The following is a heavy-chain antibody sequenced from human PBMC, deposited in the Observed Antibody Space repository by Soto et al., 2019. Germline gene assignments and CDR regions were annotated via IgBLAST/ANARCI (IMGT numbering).Heavy chain of an antibody. V-gene: IGHV1-18*01. Sequence: QVQLVQSGAEVKKPGASVKVSCKASGYTFTSYGISWVRQAPGQGLEWMGWISAYNGNTNYAQKLQGRVTMTTDTSTSPGYLELRGLRSDDTAVYYCARDVTNDNWFDPWGQGTLVTVSS. CDR3: ARDVTNDNWFDP. D-gene: IGHD1-1*01. J-gene: IGHJ5*02. CDR2: ISAYNGNT. CDR1: GYTFTSYG.